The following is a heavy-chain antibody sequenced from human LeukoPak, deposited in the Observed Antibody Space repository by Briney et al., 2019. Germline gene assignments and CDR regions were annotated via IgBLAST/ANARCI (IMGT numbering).Heavy chain of an antibody. D-gene: IGHD7-27*01. Sequence: GGSLKLSFVASGFTFRNYWMHGVRQVPGKGLVWISRISSDGTITNYADSVNGRFTISRDNAKNTLYLQMNSLRAEDTAVYYCAQLTGDFWGQGTLVTVSS. CDR2: ISSDGTIT. CDR3: AQLTGDF. V-gene: IGHV3-74*01. CDR1: GFTFRNYW. J-gene: IGHJ4*02.